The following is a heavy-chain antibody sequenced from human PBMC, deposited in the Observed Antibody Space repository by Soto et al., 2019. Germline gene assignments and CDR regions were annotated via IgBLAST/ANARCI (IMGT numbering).Heavy chain of an antibody. Sequence: PSETLSLTCSVSGGSITSYYWTWIRQPPGKGLEYIGYIYNSGTTNYNPSLKSRVTISVDTSKKQFSLKLTSVTAADTAVYYCARLMTIPDYFDYWGQGTLVTVSS. D-gene: IGHD2-2*02. J-gene: IGHJ4*02. CDR3: ARLMTIPDYFDY. CDR2: IYNSGTT. CDR1: GGSITSYY. V-gene: IGHV4-59*08.